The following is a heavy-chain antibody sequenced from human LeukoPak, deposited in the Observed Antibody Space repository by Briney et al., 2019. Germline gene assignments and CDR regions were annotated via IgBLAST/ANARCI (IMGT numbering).Heavy chain of an antibody. J-gene: IGHJ4*02. D-gene: IGHD3-10*01. V-gene: IGHV4-34*01. Sequence: PSETLSLTCAVYSGSFSGYYWSWIRQPPGKGLEWIGEINHSGSTNYNPSLSSRVTMSVDTSKNQFSLKLNSVTAADTAVYYCARAIWYGSGTTAFDYWGPGTLVTVSS. CDR3: ARAIWYGSGTTAFDY. CDR1: SGSFSGYY. CDR2: INHSGST.